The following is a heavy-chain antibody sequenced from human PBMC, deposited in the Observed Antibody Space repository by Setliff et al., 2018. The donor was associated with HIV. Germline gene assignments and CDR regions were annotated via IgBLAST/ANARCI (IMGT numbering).Heavy chain of an antibody. V-gene: IGHV1-18*01. CDR1: DYTFTNYG. D-gene: IGHD2-8*01. Sequence: ASVKVSCKASDYTFTNYGISWVRQAPGQGLEWMGWISAYNGYTNYAQKLQGRVTMTTDTSTSTAYMELRSLRSDDTAVYYCARDGWRHVLHGNYYYYFMDVWGKGTTVTVS. CDR2: ISAYNGYT. CDR3: ARDGWRHVLHGNYYYYFMDV. J-gene: IGHJ6*03.